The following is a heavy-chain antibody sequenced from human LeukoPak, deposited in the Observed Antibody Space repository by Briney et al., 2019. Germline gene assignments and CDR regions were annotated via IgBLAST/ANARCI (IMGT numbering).Heavy chain of an antibody. V-gene: IGHV4-39*01. J-gene: IGHJ6*02. CDR3: ARLGSGWSYGMDV. Sequence: SETLSLTCAVYGGSFSGYYWGWIRQPPGKGLEWIGSIYYSGSTYYNPSLKSRVTISVDTSKNQFSLKLSSVTAADTAVYCCARLGSGWSYGMDVWGQGTTVTVSS. CDR1: GGSFSGYY. CDR2: IYYSGST. D-gene: IGHD6-19*01.